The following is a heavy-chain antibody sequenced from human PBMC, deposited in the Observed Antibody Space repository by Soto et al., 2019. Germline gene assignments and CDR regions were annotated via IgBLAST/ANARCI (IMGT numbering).Heavy chain of an antibody. CDR2: INPNSGGT. CDR1: GYTFTGYY. D-gene: IGHD6-19*01. Sequence: QVQLVLSGAEVKKPGASVKVSCKASGYTFTGYYMHWVRQAPGQGLEWMGWINPNSGGTNYAQKFQGRVTMTRDTSISTAHMELSRLRSDDTAVYHCATAPIAVAGLTWFDPWGQGTLVTVSS. CDR3: ATAPIAVAGLTWFDP. V-gene: IGHV1-2*02. J-gene: IGHJ5*02.